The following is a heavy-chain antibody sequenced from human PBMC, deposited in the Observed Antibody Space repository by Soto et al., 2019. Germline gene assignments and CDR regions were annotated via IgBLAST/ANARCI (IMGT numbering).Heavy chain of an antibody. D-gene: IGHD2-2*01. CDR3: ARSRPLEYCSSTSCYLNWFDP. CDR1: GGTFSSYA. Sequence: GASVKVSCKVSGGTFSSYAISWVRQAPGQGLEWMGGIIPIFGTANYAQKFQGRVTITADKSTSTAYMELSSLRSEDTAVYYCARSRPLEYCSSTSCYLNWFDPWGQGTLVTVSS. J-gene: IGHJ5*02. CDR2: IIPIFGTA. V-gene: IGHV1-69*06.